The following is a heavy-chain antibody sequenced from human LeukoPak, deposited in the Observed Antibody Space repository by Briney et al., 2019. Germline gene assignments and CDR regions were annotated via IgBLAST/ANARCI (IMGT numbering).Heavy chain of an antibody. V-gene: IGHV3-23*01. CDR1: GFTFSSYA. D-gene: IGHD3-3*01. CDR2: ISGSGGST. J-gene: IGHJ4*02. Sequence: PGGSLRLSCAASGFTFSSYAMTWVRQAPGKGLEWVSAISGSGGSTYYADSVKGRFTISRENSKKTLYLQMNSLRAEDTAVYYCAKDLDDWWSGLGDYWGQGTLVTVSS. CDR3: AKDLDDWWSGLGDY.